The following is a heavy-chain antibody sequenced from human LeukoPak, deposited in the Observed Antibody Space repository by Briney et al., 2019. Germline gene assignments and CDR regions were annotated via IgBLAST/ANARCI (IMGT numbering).Heavy chain of an antibody. CDR1: GFTFSTYA. V-gene: IGHV3-30*04. CDR3: AKWQMEWLLRFDY. D-gene: IGHD3-3*01. CDR2: ISYDGSNE. Sequence: GGSLRLSCAASGFTFSTYAMHWVRQAPGKGLEWVAVISYDGSNEYYADSVKGRFTISRDNAKNSLYLQMNSLRAEDTAVYYCAKWQMEWLLRFDYWGQGTLVTVSS. J-gene: IGHJ4*02.